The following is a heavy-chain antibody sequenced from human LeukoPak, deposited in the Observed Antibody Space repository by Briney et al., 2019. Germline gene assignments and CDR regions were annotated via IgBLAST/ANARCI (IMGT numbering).Heavy chain of an antibody. CDR1: GGSFSGYY. D-gene: IGHD6-13*01. Sequence: SETLSLTCAVYGGSFSGYYWSWIRQPPGKGLEWIGEINHSGSTNYNPSLKSRVTISVDTSKNQFSLKLSSVTAADTAVYYCARRRYNMSSSWYRYWGQGTLVTVSS. CDR3: ARRRYNMSSSWYRY. CDR2: INHSGST. J-gene: IGHJ4*02. V-gene: IGHV4-34*01.